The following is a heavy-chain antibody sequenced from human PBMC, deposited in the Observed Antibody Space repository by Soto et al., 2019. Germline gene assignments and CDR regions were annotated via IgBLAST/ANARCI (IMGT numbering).Heavy chain of an antibody. Sequence: SETLSLTCTVSGGSISSSSYHWCWIRHPPGKGLEWIGSIYYSGSTYYNPSLKSRVTISVDTSKNQFSLKLSSVTAADTAVYYCARLSDAGARIAAAGYYYYYGMDVWGQGTTVTVS. D-gene: IGHD6-13*01. CDR1: GGSISSSSYH. J-gene: IGHJ6*02. CDR3: ARLSDAGARIAAAGYYYYYGMDV. CDR2: IYYSGST. V-gene: IGHV4-39*01.